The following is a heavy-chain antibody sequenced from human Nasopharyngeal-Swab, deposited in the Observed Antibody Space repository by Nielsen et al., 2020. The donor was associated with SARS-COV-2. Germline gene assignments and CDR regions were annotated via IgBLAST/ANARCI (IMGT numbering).Heavy chain of an antibody. CDR3: ARLIEVNTSYYYYGMDV. Sequence: WIRQPPGKALEWLAHIFSNDEKSYSTSLKSRLTISKDTSKSQVVLTMTNMDPVDTATYYCARLIEVNTSYYYYGMDVWGQGTTVTVSS. V-gene: IGHV2-26*01. D-gene: IGHD3-22*01. CDR2: IFSNDEK. J-gene: IGHJ6*02.